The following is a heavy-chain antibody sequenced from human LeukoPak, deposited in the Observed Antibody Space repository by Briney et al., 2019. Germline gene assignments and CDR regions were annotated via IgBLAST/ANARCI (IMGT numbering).Heavy chain of an antibody. Sequence: GGSLRLSCAASGSTFDDYGMSWVRQAPGKGLEWVSGINWNGGSTGYADSVKGRFTISRDNAKNSLYLQMNSLRAEDTALYYCARGGITIFGVVTNPDYWGQGTLVTVSS. D-gene: IGHD3-3*01. CDR2: INWNGGST. CDR1: GSTFDDYG. J-gene: IGHJ4*02. V-gene: IGHV3-20*04. CDR3: ARGGITIFGVVTNPDY.